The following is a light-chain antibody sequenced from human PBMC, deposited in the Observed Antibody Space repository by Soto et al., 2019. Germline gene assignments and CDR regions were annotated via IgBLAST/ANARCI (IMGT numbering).Light chain of an antibody. CDR3: HQRNT. V-gene: IGKV3-11*01. J-gene: IGKJ5*01. Sequence: VLTQSPVTLSLSPGDRATLSCRASQSVSTYLAWYRQVPGQPPRLLIYDTTNRAAGIPPRFSGSRSGTDFTLTISSVGPEDFALYYCHQRNTFGQGTLLEIK. CDR1: QSVSTY. CDR2: DTT.